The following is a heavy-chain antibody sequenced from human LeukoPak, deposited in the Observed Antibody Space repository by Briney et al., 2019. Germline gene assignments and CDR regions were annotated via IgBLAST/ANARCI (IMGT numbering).Heavy chain of an antibody. CDR3: ATGINGDLDAFDI. V-gene: IGHV1-2*02. CDR1: GYTFTGYY. CDR2: INPNSGGT. D-gene: IGHD4-17*01. Sequence: ASVKVSCKASGYTFTGYYMHWVRQAPGQGLEWMGWINPNSGGTNYAQKFQGRVTMTEDTSTDTAYMELSSLRSEDTAVYYCATGINGDLDAFDIWGQGTMVTVSS. J-gene: IGHJ3*02.